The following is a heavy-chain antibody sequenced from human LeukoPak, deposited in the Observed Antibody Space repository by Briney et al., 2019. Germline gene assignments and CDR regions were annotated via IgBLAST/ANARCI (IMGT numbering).Heavy chain of an antibody. Sequence: PGGSLRLSCAASGFTFSSYSMTWVHQAPGKGLEWVSSISSSSSYIYYADSVKGRFTISRDNAKNSLYLQMNSLRAEDTAVYYCARDSDSSGYCDYWGQGTLVTVSS. CDR1: GFTFSSYS. J-gene: IGHJ4*02. CDR3: ARDSDSSGYCDY. V-gene: IGHV3-21*01. CDR2: ISSSSSYI. D-gene: IGHD3-22*01.